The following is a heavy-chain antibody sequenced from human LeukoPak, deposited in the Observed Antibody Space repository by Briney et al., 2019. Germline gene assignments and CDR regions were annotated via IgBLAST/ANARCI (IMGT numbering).Heavy chain of an antibody. J-gene: IGHJ4*02. D-gene: IGHD2/OR15-2a*01. V-gene: IGHV3-7*01. CDR3: TREARVSHY. CDR1: GFTFGNYW. Sequence: AGSLRLSCAASGFTFGNYWMSWVRQAPGKGLEWVANIKQDGSEKYYVDFMKGRFTISKNNAKNSLYLEMNSPRAEDTAVYYSTREARVSHYWGEKTLLTVSS. CDR2: IKQDGSEK.